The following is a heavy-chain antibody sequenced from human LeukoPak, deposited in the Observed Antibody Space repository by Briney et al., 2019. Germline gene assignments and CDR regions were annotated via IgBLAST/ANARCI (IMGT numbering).Heavy chain of an antibody. D-gene: IGHD1-1*01. Sequence: GRSLRLSCAASGFTFSSYGMHWVRQAPGKGLEWVAVIWYGGSNKYYADSVKGRFTISRDNSKNTLYLQMNSLRAEDTAVYYCARGTSGGYEGDYWGQGTLVTVSS. V-gene: IGHV3-33*01. J-gene: IGHJ4*02. CDR2: IWYGGSNK. CDR3: ARGTSGGYEGDY. CDR1: GFTFSSYG.